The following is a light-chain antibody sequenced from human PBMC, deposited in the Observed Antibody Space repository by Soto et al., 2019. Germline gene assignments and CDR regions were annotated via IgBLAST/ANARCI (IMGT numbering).Light chain of an antibody. V-gene: IGLV2-14*03. CDR1: SSDVGGYNY. J-gene: IGLJ2*01. CDR3: SSYSTNSPVL. Sequence: QSVLTQPASVSGSPGQSITISCTGTSSDVGGYNYVSWYQHHPGKAPKLIIYDVSNRPSGVSNRFSASKSDNTASLTISGLQAEDEADCYCSSYSTNSPVLLGGGTKVTVL. CDR2: DVS.